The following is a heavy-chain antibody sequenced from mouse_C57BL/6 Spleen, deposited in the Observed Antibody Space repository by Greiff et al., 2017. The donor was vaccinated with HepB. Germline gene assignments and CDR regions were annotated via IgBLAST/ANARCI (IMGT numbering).Heavy chain of an antibody. D-gene: IGHD1-1*01. J-gene: IGHJ1*03. Sequence: SDAELVKPGASVKISCKVSGYTFTDHTIHWMKQRPEQGLEWIGYIYPRDGSTKYNEKFKGKATLTADKSSSTAYMQLNSLTSEDSAVYFCAYYYGSSLWYFDVWGTGTTVTVSS. CDR2: IYPRDGST. V-gene: IGHV1-78*01. CDR3: AYYYGSSLWYFDV. CDR1: GYTFTDHT.